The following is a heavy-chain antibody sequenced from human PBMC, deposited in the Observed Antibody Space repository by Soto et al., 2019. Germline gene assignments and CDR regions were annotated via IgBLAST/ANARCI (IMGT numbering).Heavy chain of an antibody. D-gene: IGHD6-19*01. Sequence: GASVKVSCKASGGTFSSYTISWVRQAPGQGLEWMGRIIPILGIANYAQKFQGRVTITADKSTSTAYMELSSLRSEDTAVYYCARDKKSGWYSYYYGMDVWGQGTTVTV. CDR2: IIPILGIA. CDR1: GGTFSSYT. V-gene: IGHV1-69*04. CDR3: ARDKKSGWYSYYYGMDV. J-gene: IGHJ6*02.